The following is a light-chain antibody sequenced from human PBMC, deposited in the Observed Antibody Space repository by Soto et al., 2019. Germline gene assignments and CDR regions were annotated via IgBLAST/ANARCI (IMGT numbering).Light chain of an antibody. CDR2: SNN. CDR3: AAWDDSLNRYV. CDR1: SSNIGTNT. V-gene: IGLV1-44*01. Sequence: QAVVTQPPSASGTPGQRVTMSCSGSSSNIGTNTVNWYQHLPGTAPRLLVYSNNQRPSGVPDRFSGSKSGTSASLAISGLQSEDEADYYCAAWDDSLNRYVFGSGTKVTVL. J-gene: IGLJ1*01.